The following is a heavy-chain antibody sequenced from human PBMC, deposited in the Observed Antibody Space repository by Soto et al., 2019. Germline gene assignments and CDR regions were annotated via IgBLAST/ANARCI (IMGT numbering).Heavy chain of an antibody. CDR1: DGTLSGYY. J-gene: IGHJ4*02. Sequence: SQPLSLTKVVSDGTLSGYYWGWIRQPPGKGLEWIGSIYYSGSTYYNPSLKSRVSISIDTSKSEVSLKLTSVTAADTAVYYCARLGGYYQSLDSWGQGTVVTVSS. D-gene: IGHD3-22*01. CDR3: ARLGGYYQSLDS. CDR2: IYYSGST. V-gene: IGHV4-39*07.